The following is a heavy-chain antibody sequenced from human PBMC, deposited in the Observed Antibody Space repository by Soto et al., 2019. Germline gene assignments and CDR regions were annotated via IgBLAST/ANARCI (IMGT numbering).Heavy chain of an antibody. CDR1: GFTFSSYW. D-gene: IGHD3-10*01. CDR3: ARGASGNYYLDY. CDR2: INTDGSTT. V-gene: IGHV3-74*01. J-gene: IGHJ4*02. Sequence: EVQLVESGGNLVQPGGSLRLSCAASGFTFSSYWIHWVRQPPGKGLLWVSRINTDGSTTNYADSVKGRFTISRDNAKNTLYLHMTSLRAEDTAVYYCARGASGNYYLDYWGQGALVTISS.